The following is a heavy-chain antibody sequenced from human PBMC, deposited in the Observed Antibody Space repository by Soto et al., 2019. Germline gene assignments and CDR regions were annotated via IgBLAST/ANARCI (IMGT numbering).Heavy chain of an antibody. J-gene: IGHJ4*02. CDR3: ARLNSPTVVIGYFDY. CDR2: IYYSGST. D-gene: IGHD4-17*01. CDR1: GGSISSSSYY. V-gene: IGHV4-39*07. Sequence: SETLSLTCTVSGGSISSSSYYWGWIRQPPGKGLEWIGSIYYSGSTYYNPSLKSRVTISVDTSKNQFSLKLSSVTAADTAVYYCARLNSPTVVIGYFDYWGQGTLVTVSS.